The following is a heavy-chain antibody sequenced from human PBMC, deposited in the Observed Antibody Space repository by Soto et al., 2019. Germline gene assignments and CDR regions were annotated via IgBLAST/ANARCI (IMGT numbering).Heavy chain of an antibody. CDR2: ISADSGEP. CDR3: GVSAGLDF. D-gene: IGHD6-13*01. CDR1: GFSSTTYA. V-gene: IGHV1-18*01. Sequence: ASVKVSCKASGFSSTTYAFSWVRRAPGQGLEWMGLISADSGEPRYAQKFQGRVAMTTDTSTRTAYMELRGPTSDDTAVYYCGVSAGLDFWGQGTRVTVSS. J-gene: IGHJ4*02.